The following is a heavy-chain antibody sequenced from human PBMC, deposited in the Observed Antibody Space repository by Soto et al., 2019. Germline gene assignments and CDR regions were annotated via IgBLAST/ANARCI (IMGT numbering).Heavy chain of an antibody. Sequence: GGSLRLSCAASGFTFSSYAMSWVRQAPGKGLEWVSAISGSGGSTYYADSVKGRFTISRDNSKNTLYLQMNSLRAEDTAVYYCAKDLGGPRYCSSTSCYYDYWGQGTLVTVSS. V-gene: IGHV3-23*01. D-gene: IGHD2-2*01. J-gene: IGHJ4*02. CDR3: AKDLGGPRYCSSTSCYYDY. CDR1: GFTFSSYA. CDR2: ISGSGGST.